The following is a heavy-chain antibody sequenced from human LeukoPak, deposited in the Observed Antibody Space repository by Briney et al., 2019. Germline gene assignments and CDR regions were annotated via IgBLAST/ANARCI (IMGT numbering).Heavy chain of an antibody. V-gene: IGHV3-48*03. CDR3: ARDRVSGWYFDY. CDR2: IDRSGRTI. D-gene: IGHD6-19*01. Sequence: PGGSLRLSCAASGFTFSTFEMNWVRQAPGKGLQWVSYIDRSGRTIKYADSVKGRFTISRDNARNSLYLQMNSLRAEDTAVYYCARDRVSGWYFDYWGQGTLVTVSS. CDR1: GFTFSTFE. J-gene: IGHJ4*02.